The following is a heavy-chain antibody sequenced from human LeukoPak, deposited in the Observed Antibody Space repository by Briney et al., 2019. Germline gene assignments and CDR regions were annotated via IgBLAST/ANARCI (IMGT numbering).Heavy chain of an antibody. CDR2: ISSSSSTI. Sequence: GGSLRLSCAASGFTFSTYSMNWVRQAPGKGLEWVSYISSSSSTIYYADSVKGRFTISRDNSKNTLYLEMNSLRAEDTAVYYCAKDIGSYYDYWGQGILVTVSS. CDR3: AKDIGSYYDY. D-gene: IGHD3-10*01. J-gene: IGHJ4*02. V-gene: IGHV3-48*01. CDR1: GFTFSTYS.